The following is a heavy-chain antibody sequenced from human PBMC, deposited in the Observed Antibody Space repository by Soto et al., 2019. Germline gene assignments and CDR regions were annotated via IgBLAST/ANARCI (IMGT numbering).Heavy chain of an antibody. CDR3: ARAPLHYDILTGYRPYYYYGMDV. CDR1: GGTFSSYA. Sequence: VAAVKVSCKASGGTFSSYAISWVRQAPGQGLEWMGGIIPIFGTANYAQKFQGRVTITADESTSTAYMELSSLRSEDTAVYYCARAPLHYDILTGYRPYYYYGMDVWGQGTTVTVYS. D-gene: IGHD3-9*01. V-gene: IGHV1-69*13. CDR2: IIPIFGTA. J-gene: IGHJ6*02.